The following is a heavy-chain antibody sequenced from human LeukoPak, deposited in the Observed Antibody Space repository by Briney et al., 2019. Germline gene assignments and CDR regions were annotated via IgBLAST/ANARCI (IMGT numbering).Heavy chain of an antibody. Sequence: ASVKVSCKASGYTFTSYDINWVRQATGQGLEWMGWMNPNSGNTGYAQKFQGRVTITRNTSISTAYMELSSLRSEDTAVYYCARDLSALNGGMVRGKTNAFDIWGQGTMVTVSS. J-gene: IGHJ3*02. D-gene: IGHD3-10*01. CDR1: GYTFTSYD. CDR2: MNPNSGNT. CDR3: ARDLSALNGGMVRGKTNAFDI. V-gene: IGHV1-8*03.